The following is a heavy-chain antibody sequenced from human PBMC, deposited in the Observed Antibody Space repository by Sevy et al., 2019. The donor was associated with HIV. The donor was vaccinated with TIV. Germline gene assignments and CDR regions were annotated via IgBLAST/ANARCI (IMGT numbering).Heavy chain of an antibody. V-gene: IGHV3-30*02. J-gene: IGHJ6*02. Sequence: GGSLRLSCAASGFTFNTYDMHWVRQAPGKGLEWVAYIRYDGSNKYYADSVRGRFTISRDNSKNTLYLQMNSLRAEDTAVYYCARGRKTTQEWLEELDYYYRVDVWGQGTTVTVSS. D-gene: IGHD2-8*01. CDR2: IRYDGSNK. CDR1: GFTFNTYD. CDR3: ARGRKTTQEWLEELDYYYRVDV.